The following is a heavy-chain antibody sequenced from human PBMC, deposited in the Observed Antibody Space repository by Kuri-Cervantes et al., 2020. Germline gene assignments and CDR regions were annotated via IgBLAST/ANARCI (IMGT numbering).Heavy chain of an antibody. J-gene: IGHJ4*02. V-gene: IGHV3-30*03. D-gene: IGHD3-22*01. Sequence: GESLKISCAASGFSFSSYSMNWVRQAPGKGLEWVAVISYDGSNKYYADSVKGRFTISRDNSKNTLYLQMNSLRAEDTAVYYCALRDYDSSGYLPRVYFDYWGQGTLVTVSS. CDR1: GFSFSSYS. CDR2: ISYDGSNK. CDR3: ALRDYDSSGYLPRVYFDY.